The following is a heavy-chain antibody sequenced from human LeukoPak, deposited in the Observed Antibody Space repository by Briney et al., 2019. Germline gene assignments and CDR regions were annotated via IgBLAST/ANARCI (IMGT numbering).Heavy chain of an antibody. D-gene: IGHD1-1*01. CDR2: IYYSGST. V-gene: IGHV4-59*01. Sequence: SETLSLTCTVSGGSISSFYWSWMRQPPGKGLEWIGYIYYSGSTNYNPSLKSRVTISVDTSKNQFSLKLSSVTAADTAVYYCARHGTSGTNLNWFDPWGQGTLVTVSS. J-gene: IGHJ5*02. CDR3: ARHGTSGTNLNWFDP. CDR1: GGSISSFY.